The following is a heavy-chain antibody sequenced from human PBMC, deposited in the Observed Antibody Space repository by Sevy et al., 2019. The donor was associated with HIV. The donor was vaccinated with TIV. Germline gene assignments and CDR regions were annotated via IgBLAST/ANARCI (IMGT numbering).Heavy chain of an antibody. CDR3: ARRGPSTVHDAFDI. CDR1: GFPFINYA. CDR2: IGGSGGSS. D-gene: IGHD4-17*01. V-gene: IGHV3-23*01. Sequence: GGSLRLSCAASGFPFINYAMSWVRQAPGKGLEWVSAIGGSGGSSFYADSMKGRFTISRDNAENSIYLQMNSLRAEDTAVYFCARRGPSTVHDAFDIWGQGTMVTVSS. J-gene: IGHJ3*02.